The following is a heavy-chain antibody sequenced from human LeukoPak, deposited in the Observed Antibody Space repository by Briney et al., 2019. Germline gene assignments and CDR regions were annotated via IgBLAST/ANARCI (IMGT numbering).Heavy chain of an antibody. Sequence: PSETLSLTCTVSGGSISGYYWTWIRQAPGKGLEWIGYVHFSGNTNYNPSRKSRVTISEDTSKNQFSLKLSSVTAADTAVYYCARRRVVVVAATVPSLKRYWYFDLWGRGTLVTVSS. CDR3: ARRRVVVVAATVPSLKRYWYFDL. D-gene: IGHD2-15*01. CDR1: GGSISGYY. CDR2: VHFSGNT. V-gene: IGHV4-59*12. J-gene: IGHJ2*01.